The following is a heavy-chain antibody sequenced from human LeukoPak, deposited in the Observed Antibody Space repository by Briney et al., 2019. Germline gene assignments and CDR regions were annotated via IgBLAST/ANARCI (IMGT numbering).Heavy chain of an antibody. CDR1: GFTFSSYE. D-gene: IGHD6-13*01. CDR3: ARDLPAGIAAAGLDY. CDR2: ISGSGSTI. J-gene: IGHJ4*02. Sequence: GGSLRLSCAASGFTFSSYEMNWVRQAPGKGLEWVSYISGSGSTIYYADSVKGRFTISRDNAKNSLYLQMNSLRAEDTAVYYCARDLPAGIAAAGLDYWGQGTLVTVSS. V-gene: IGHV3-48*03.